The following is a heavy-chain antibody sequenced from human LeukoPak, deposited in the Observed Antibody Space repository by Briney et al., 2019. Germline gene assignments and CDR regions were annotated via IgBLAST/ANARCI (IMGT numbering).Heavy chain of an antibody. D-gene: IGHD4-17*01. CDR2: IYYSGST. V-gene: IGHV4-39*07. CDR3: AREVGTTVTN. J-gene: IGHJ4*02. CDR1: GGSISSSGYY. Sequence: SETLSLTCTVSGGSISSSGYYWGWIRQPPGKGLEWIGRIYYSGSTYYNPSLKSRVTISVDRSKNQFSLKLSSVTAADTAVYYCAREVGTTVTNWGQGTLVTVSS.